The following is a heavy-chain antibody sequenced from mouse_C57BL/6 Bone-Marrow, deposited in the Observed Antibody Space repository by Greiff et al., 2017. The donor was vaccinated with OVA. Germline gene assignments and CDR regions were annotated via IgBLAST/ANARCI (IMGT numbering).Heavy chain of an antibody. CDR1: GYTFTSYW. J-gene: IGHJ2*01. Sequence: QVQLQQPGAELVRPGSSVKLSCKASGYTFTSYWMHWVKQRPRQGLEWIGNIDPTDSETHYNQKFKDKATLTVDKSSSTAYMQLRSLTSEDSAVYYCARLWLLLLDCWGQSTTLTVSS. V-gene: IGHV1-52*01. D-gene: IGHD2-3*01. CDR3: ARLWLLLLDC. CDR2: IDPTDSET.